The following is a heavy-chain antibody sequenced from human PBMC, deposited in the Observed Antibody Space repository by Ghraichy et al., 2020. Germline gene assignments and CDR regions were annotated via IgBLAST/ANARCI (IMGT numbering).Heavy chain of an antibody. Sequence: GGSLRLSCAASGFRFGSYWMSWVRQAPGKGLEWVANVKQDESLKFYIDSVKGRFTISRDNDNNLLFLQMTGLRAEDTAIYYCATMIRGALYFDSWGQGILVTVSS. D-gene: IGHD3-10*01. V-gene: IGHV3-7*03. J-gene: IGHJ4*02. CDR3: ATMIRGALYFDS. CDR1: GFRFGSYW. CDR2: VKQDESLK.